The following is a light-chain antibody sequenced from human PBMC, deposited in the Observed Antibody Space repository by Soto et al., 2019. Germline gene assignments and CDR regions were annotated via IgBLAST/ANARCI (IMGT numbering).Light chain of an antibody. Sequence: DIQMTQSPSTLSASAGDRVTMTCRASQNINRWLAWYQQKPGTAPKLLIYKASNLESGVPSRFSGSGSGTEFTLTISSLQSDDFATYYCQQYDSYPYTFGQGTKVDIK. CDR2: KAS. V-gene: IGKV1-5*03. CDR1: QNINRW. CDR3: QQYDSYPYT. J-gene: IGKJ2*01.